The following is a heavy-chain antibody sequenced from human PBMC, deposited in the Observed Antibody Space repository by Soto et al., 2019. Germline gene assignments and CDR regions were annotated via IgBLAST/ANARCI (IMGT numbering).Heavy chain of an antibody. D-gene: IGHD3-10*01. CDR3: ARRYGQNAFDI. CDR1: GGSISSYY. CDR2: IYYSGST. Sequence: QVQLQESGPGLVKPSETLSLTCTVSGGSISSYYWSWIRQPPGKGLEWIGYIYYSGSTNYNPSLKSRVTISIDTSKNQFSLKMSAVPAADTAVYYCARRYGQNAFDIWGQGTMVTVSS. V-gene: IGHV4-59*12. J-gene: IGHJ3*02.